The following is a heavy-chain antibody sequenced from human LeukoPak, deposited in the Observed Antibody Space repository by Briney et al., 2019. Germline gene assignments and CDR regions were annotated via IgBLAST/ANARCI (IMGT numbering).Heavy chain of an antibody. V-gene: IGHV3-48*03. CDR3: AKDPSRIIRGWFDP. CDR1: ASTFSSYE. J-gene: IGHJ5*02. Sequence: TGGSLRLSCAVSASTFSSYEMNWFRQAPGKGPEWVSYISGSGSTIYYADSVKGRFTISRDNAKNALYLQMNSLRAEDTALYYCAKDPSRIIRGWFDPWGQGTLVTVSS. D-gene: IGHD3-3*01. CDR2: ISGSGSTI.